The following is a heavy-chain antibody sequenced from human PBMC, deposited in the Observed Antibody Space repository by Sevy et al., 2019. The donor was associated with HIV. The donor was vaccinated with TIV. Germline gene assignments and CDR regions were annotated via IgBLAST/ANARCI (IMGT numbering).Heavy chain of an antibody. D-gene: IGHD7-27*01. CDR2: IYTSGSS. Sequence: SETLSLTCTVSGGSISSGTYYWNWIRQPAGKGLEWIGRIYTSGSSDYSPSLKSRVTMSIDTSKNQFSLKLSSLTAADTAVYYWARATPGVTSTSGAFDPWGHGTLVTVSS. V-gene: IGHV4-61*02. CDR3: ARATPGVTSTSGAFDP. J-gene: IGHJ5*02. CDR1: GGSISSGTYY.